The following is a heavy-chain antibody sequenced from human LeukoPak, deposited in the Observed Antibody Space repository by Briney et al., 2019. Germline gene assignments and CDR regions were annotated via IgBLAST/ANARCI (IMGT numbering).Heavy chain of an antibody. CDR3: ARSTLPGRSGRTEFFQH. D-gene: IGHD6-19*01. CDR2: IRDSGNTI. V-gene: IGHV3-11*01. Sequence: GGSLRLSCAASGFTFSNYYMTWIRQAPGKGLQWISFIRDSGNTIYYADSVEGRFTISRDNAKNSLYLQMHSLRAEDTAMYYCARSTLPGRSGRTEFFQHWGQGTLVTVSS. CDR1: GFTFSNYY. J-gene: IGHJ1*01.